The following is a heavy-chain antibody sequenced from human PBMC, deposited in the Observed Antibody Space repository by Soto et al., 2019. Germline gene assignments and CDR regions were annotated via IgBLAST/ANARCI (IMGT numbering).Heavy chain of an antibody. D-gene: IGHD1-20*01. V-gene: IGHV1-18*01. Sequence: QVQLVQSGAEVKEPGASVKVSCKASGYSFTTSGIGWVRQAPGQGLEWMGWVSGSNGNTNYAQRLQDRVTMTTDTSTSTASMELRNLRSDDTAVYYCARGMLVTGYYFDYWGQGILVTVSS. CDR1: GYSFTTSG. CDR3: ARGMLVTGYYFDY. CDR2: VSGSNGNT. J-gene: IGHJ4*02.